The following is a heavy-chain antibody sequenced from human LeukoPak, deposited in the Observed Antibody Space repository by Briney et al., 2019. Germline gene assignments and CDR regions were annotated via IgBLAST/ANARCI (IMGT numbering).Heavy chain of an antibody. Sequence: ASVKVSCKASGYTFTSYGISWVRRAPGQGLEWMGWISAYNGNTNYAQKLQGRVTMTTDTSTSTAYMELRSLRSDDTAVYYCARVRYYYDSSGYQVDRDLLDYWGQGTLVTVSS. CDR3: ARVRYYYDSSGYQVDRDLLDY. CDR1: GYTFTSYG. D-gene: IGHD3-22*01. CDR2: ISAYNGNT. J-gene: IGHJ4*02. V-gene: IGHV1-18*01.